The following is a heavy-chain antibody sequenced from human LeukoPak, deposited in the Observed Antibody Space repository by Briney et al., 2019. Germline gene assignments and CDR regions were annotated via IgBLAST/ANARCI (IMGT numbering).Heavy chain of an antibody. D-gene: IGHD3-22*01. J-gene: IGHJ4*02. CDR3: ARDYPSIVVVTSVALFDY. CDR2: ISAYNGNT. Sequence: ASVKVSCKASGYTFTSYGISWVRQAPGQGLEWMGWISAYNGNTNYAQKLQGRVTMTTDTSTSTAYMELRSLRSDDTAVYYCARDYPSIVVVTSVALFDYWGQGTLVTVSS. CDR1: GYTFTSYG. V-gene: IGHV1-18*01.